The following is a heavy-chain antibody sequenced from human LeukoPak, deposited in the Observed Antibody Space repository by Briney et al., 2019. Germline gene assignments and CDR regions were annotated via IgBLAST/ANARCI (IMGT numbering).Heavy chain of an antibody. CDR1: GGSFSGYY. D-gene: IGHD1-14*01. CDR2: INQSGST. CDR3: ARIHPWATGGEYFDY. V-gene: IGHV4-34*01. J-gene: IGHJ4*02. Sequence: SETLSLTCAVYGGSFSGYYWSWIRQPPGKGLEWIGEINQSGSTNYNPSLKSRVTISVDASTNQFSLKLSSVTAADTAVYYCARIHPWATGGEYFDYWGQGTLVTVSS.